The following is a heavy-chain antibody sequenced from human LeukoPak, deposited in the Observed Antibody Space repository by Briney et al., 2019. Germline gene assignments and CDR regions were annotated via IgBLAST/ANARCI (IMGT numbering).Heavy chain of an antibody. D-gene: IGHD5-24*01. CDR2: IYHSGST. CDR3: ARTGGMATLYDAFDI. CDR1: SYSISSGYY. J-gene: IGHJ3*02. V-gene: IGHV4-38-2*01. Sequence: SETLSLTCAVSSYSISSGYYWGWIRQPPGKGLEWIGSIYHSGSTYYNPSLKSRVTISVDTSKNQFSLKLSSVTAADTAVYYCARTGGMATLYDAFDIWGQGTMVTVSS.